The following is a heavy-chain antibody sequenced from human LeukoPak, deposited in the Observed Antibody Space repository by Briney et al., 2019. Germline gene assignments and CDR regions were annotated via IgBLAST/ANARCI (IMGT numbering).Heavy chain of an antibody. D-gene: IGHD3-22*01. CDR3: ARQYYYDSSGYSDY. J-gene: IGHJ4*02. V-gene: IGHV1-18*01. CDR2: ISGYNGNT. CDR1: GYTVTSYG. Sequence: ASVKVSCKASGYTVTSYGISWVRQAPGQGLERMGWISGYNGNTNYAQKLQGRVTMTTDTSTSTGYMELRSLRSDDTAVYYCARQYYYDSSGYSDYWGQGTLVTVSS.